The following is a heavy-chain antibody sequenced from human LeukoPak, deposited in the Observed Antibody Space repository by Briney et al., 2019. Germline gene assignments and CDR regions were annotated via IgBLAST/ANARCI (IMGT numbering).Heavy chain of an antibody. Sequence: PSETLSLTCAVYGGSFSGYYWSWIRQPPGKGLEWIGEINHSGSTNCNPSLKSRVTISVDTSKNQFSLKLSSVTAADTAVYYCARDRFWYCSSTSCYKPFDYWGQGTLVTVSS. J-gene: IGHJ4*02. CDR1: GGSFSGYY. D-gene: IGHD2-2*02. CDR2: INHSGST. CDR3: ARDRFWYCSSTSCYKPFDY. V-gene: IGHV4-34*01.